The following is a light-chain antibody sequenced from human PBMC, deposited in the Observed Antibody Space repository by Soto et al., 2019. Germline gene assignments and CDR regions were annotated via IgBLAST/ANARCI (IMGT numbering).Light chain of an antibody. V-gene: IGKV1-9*01. J-gene: IGKJ4*01. CDR2: AAS. CDR1: QGIGSY. CDR3: LQLSTYPSP. Sequence: DIQMTQSPSSLSAYVGDRVTITYGASQGIGSYLAWYQQKPGEAPKLLIFAASTLQSGVPSRFSGSGSGTDFTLTISSLQAEDFATYYCLQLSTYPSPFGGGTKVAIK.